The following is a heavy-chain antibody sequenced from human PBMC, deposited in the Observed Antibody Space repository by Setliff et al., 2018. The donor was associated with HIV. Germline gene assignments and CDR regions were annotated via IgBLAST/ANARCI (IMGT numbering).Heavy chain of an antibody. CDR2: IRSRPIGGTT. D-gene: IGHD3-3*01. CDR1: VFTFDDYA. J-gene: IGHJ4*02. V-gene: IGHV3-49*04. CDR3: TRDRRGSNSWSGYEGGYDY. Sequence: GGSLRLSCTASVFTFDDYALTWVRQAPGKGLEWVGFIRSRPIGGTTDYGASVKGRFFISRDDSKSIAYLQMNSLTTEDTAVYFCTRDRRGSNSWSGYEGGYDYWGQGTLVTVSS.